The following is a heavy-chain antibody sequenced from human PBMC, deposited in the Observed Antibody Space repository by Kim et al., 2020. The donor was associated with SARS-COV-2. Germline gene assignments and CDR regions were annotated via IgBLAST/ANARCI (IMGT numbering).Heavy chain of an antibody. D-gene: IGHD3-16*01. J-gene: IGHJ3*02. Sequence: GGSLRLSCATSGFTFSAYDMNWVRQAPGKGLEWVSFITRSSTSRYYAYSVEGRFTISRDNAKNSLYLQMNSLRDEETDLSYYVRDRKGGAFDMWGQGTMVTVSS. CDR3: VRDRKGGAFDM. CDR1: GFTFSAYD. CDR2: ITRSSTSR. V-gene: IGHV3-48*02.